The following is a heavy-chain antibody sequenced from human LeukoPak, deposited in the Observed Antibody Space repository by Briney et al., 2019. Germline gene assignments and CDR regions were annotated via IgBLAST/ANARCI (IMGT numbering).Heavy chain of an antibody. J-gene: IGHJ4*02. V-gene: IGHV3-30*18. CDR3: AKQSSSSLTELVD. CDR2: ISYDGSNK. Sequence: GGSLRLSCAASGFTFSSYGMHWVRQAPGKGLEWVAVISYDGSNKYYADSVKGRFTISRDNSKNTLYLQMNSLRAEDTAVYYCAKQSSSSLTELVDWGQGTLVTVSS. D-gene: IGHD6-6*01. CDR1: GFTFSSYG.